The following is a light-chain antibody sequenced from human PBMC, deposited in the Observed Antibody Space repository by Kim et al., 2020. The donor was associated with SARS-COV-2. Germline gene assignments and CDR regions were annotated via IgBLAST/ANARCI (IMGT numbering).Light chain of an antibody. Sequence: PGDRATFSCRTSQGVGGYLAWYQQKPGQPPWLLIYDTSWRATGIPARFSGSGSGTDFTLTISCLESEDFAVYSCQQRSTWPLNFGGWTKLDI. CDR3: QQRSTWPLN. J-gene: IGKJ4*01. CDR2: DTS. CDR1: QGVGGY. V-gene: IGKV3-11*01.